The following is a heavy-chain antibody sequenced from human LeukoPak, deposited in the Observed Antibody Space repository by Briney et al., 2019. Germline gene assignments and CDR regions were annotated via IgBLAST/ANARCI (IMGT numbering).Heavy chain of an antibody. CDR2: IYSGGST. J-gene: IGHJ4*02. CDR1: GFTVSSNY. CDR3: ASLYDSSTSEPNY. Sequence: GGSLRLSCAASGFTVSSNYVSWVRQAPGRGLEWVSVIYSGGSTYYADFVKGRFTISTDNSKNTLYLQMNSLRAEDTAVYYCASLYDSSTSEPNYWGQGTLVTVSS. D-gene: IGHD3-22*01. V-gene: IGHV3-53*01.